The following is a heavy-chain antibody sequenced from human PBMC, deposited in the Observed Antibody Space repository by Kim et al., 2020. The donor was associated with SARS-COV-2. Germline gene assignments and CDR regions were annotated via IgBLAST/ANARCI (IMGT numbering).Heavy chain of an antibody. CDR3: ARATKYYDSSGYPYDAFDI. V-gene: IGHV3-33*01. J-gene: IGHJ3*02. Sequence: GGSLRLSCAASGFTFSSYGMHWVRQAPGKGLEWVAVIWYDGSNKYYADSVKGRFTISRDNSKNTLYLQMNSLRAEDTAVYYCARATKYYDSSGYPYDAFDIWGQGTMVTVSS. D-gene: IGHD3-22*01. CDR1: GFTFSSYG. CDR2: IWYDGSNK.